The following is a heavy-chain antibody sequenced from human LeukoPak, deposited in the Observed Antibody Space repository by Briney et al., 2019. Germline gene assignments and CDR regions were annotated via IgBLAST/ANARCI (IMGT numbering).Heavy chain of an antibody. CDR2: IIPIFGTA. J-gene: IGHJ4*02. CDR3: ARARGYSGYGSY. D-gene: IGHD5-12*01. Sequence: GASVKVSCKASGGTFSSYAISWVRQAPGQGLEWMGGIIPIFGTANYAQKFQGRVTITADESTSTAYMELSSLRSEDTVVYYCARARGYSGYGSYWGQGTLVTVSS. V-gene: IGHV1-69*13. CDR1: GGTFSSYA.